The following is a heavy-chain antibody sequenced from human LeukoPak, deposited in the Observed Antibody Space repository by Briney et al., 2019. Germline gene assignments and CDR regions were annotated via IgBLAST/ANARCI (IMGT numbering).Heavy chain of an antibody. D-gene: IGHD3-22*01. V-gene: IGHV3-30-3*01. Sequence: GRSLRLSCAVSGFTFSSYAMHWVRQAPGKGLEWVAVISYDGINKYYADSVKGRFTISRDNSKNTLYLQMNSLRAEDTAVYYCARALYYYDSSGYGPEFDYWGQGTLVTVSS. CDR1: GFTFSSYA. CDR2: ISYDGINK. J-gene: IGHJ4*02. CDR3: ARALYYYDSSGYGPEFDY.